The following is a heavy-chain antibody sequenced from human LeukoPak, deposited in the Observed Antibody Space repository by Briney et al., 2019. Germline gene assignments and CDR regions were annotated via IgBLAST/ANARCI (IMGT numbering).Heavy chain of an antibody. CDR3: ARESLRDHYYDSSGYPREFDY. V-gene: IGHV3-48*04. D-gene: IGHD3-22*01. J-gene: IGHJ4*02. CDR2: ISSSSSTI. Sequence: QSGGSLRLSCAASGFTFSSYSMNWVRQAPGKGLEWVSYISSSSSTIYYADSVKGRFTISRDNAKNSLYLQMNSLRAEDTAVYYCARESLRDHYYDSSGYPREFDYWGQGTLVTVSS. CDR1: GFTFSSYS.